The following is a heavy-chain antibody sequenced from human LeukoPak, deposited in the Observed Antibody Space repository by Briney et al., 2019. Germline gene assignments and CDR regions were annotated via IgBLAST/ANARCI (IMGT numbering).Heavy chain of an antibody. CDR3: AIVGATPLPR. V-gene: IGHV3-21*01. D-gene: IGHD1-26*01. J-gene: IGHJ4*02. CDR2: ISSSTNYI. CDR1: GFTLSSYS. Sequence: GGSLRLSCAASGFTLSSYSMNWVRQAPGKGLEWVTSISSSTNYIYYADSLMGRFTISRDNAKNSLYLQMNSLRAEDTAVYYCAIVGATPLPRWGQGTLVTVSS.